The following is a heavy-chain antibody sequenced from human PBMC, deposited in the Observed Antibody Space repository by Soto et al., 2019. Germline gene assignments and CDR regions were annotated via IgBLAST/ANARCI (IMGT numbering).Heavy chain of an antibody. CDR2: IQYNGYS. CDR1: GGSITNYY. Sequence: QVQLQESGPGLVKPSETLSLTCTVSGGSITNYYCSWFRQPPGKGLEWIGYIQYNGYSAYNRSLTRRVTMSMDTSKTQFSLMLESVTATDTDVCYCARHGFGSLHGLVDVWGQGTTVIVSS. D-gene: IGHD3-10*01. J-gene: IGHJ6*02. CDR3: ARHGFGSLHGLVDV. V-gene: IGHV4-59*08.